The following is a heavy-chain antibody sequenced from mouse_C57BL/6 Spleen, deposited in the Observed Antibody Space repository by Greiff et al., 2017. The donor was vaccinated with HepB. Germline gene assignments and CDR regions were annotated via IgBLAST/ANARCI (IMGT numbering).Heavy chain of an antibody. CDR3: ARGVYGSSYDY. J-gene: IGHJ2*01. Sequence: DVQLVESEGGLVQPGSSMKLSCTASGFTFSDYYMAWVRQVPEKGLEWVANINYDGSSTYYLDSLKSRFIISRDNAKNILYLQMSSLKSEDTATYYCARGVYGSSYDYWGQGTTLTVSS. CDR2: INYDGSST. CDR1: GFTFSDYY. D-gene: IGHD1-1*01. V-gene: IGHV5-16*01.